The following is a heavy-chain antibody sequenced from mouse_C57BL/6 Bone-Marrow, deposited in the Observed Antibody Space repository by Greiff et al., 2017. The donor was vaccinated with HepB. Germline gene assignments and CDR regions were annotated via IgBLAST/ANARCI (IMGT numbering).Heavy chain of an antibody. CDR3: ARDYPYYAMDY. CDR2: ISDGGSYT. CDR1: GFTFSSYA. Sequence: EVKLEESGGGLVKPGGSLKLSCAASGFTFSSYAMSWVRQTPEKRLEWVATISDGGSYTYYPDNVKGRFTISRDNAKNNLYLQMSHLKSDDTAMYYCARDYPYYAMDYWGQGTSVTVSS. J-gene: IGHJ4*01. V-gene: IGHV5-4*01.